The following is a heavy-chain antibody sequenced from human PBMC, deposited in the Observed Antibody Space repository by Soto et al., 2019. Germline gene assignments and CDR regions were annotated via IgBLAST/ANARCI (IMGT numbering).Heavy chain of an antibody. CDR1: GGSSSSYY. CDR2: IYYSGST. J-gene: IGHJ6*02. Sequence: LETLSLTCTVSGGSSSSYYWSWIRQPPGKGLEWIGYIYYSGSTNYNPSLKSRVTMTEDTSTDTAYMELSSLRSEDTAVYYCATGYYGMDVWGQGTTVTVSS. V-gene: IGHV4-59*03. CDR3: ATGYYGMDV.